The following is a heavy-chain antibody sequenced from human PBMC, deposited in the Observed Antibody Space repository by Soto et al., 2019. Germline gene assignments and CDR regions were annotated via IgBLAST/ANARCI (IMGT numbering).Heavy chain of an antibody. Sequence: PGESLKISCKGSGYSFTSYWIGWVRQMPGKGLEWMGIIYPGDSDTRYSPSFQGQVTISADKSISTAYLQWSSLKASDTAMYYWANPFFLLRWFEGESPAPGGCDPWGKGTRVTVP. D-gene: IGHD3-9*01. CDR3: ANPFFLLRWFEGESPAPGGCDP. J-gene: IGHJ5*02. V-gene: IGHV5-51*01. CDR2: IYPGDSDT. CDR1: GYSFTSYW.